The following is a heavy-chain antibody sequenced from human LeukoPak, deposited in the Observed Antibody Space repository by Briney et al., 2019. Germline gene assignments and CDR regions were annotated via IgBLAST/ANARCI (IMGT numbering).Heavy chain of an antibody. Sequence: GGSLRLSCAASGFTFSPLGMNWVRQAPGRGLEWVSYISSGSSTTYYADSVKGRFTISRDNAKNSLYLQVNSLRDEDTAVYYCARGRGLTWSYHYFDYWGQGTLVTVSS. CDR2: ISSGSSTT. CDR1: GFTFSPLG. D-gene: IGHD3-10*01. J-gene: IGHJ4*02. V-gene: IGHV3-48*02. CDR3: ARGRGLTWSYHYFDY.